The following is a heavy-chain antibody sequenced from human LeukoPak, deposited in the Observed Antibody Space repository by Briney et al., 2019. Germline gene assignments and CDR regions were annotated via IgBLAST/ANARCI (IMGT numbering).Heavy chain of an antibody. V-gene: IGHV1-18*01. CDR2: ISAYNNT. CDR3: ARGGTSGWRTPNDDY. Sequence: ASVKVSCKASGYSFTSYGVTWVRQAPGQGLEWMGWISAYNNTNYAQMLQGRVTMTTDTSTSTAYMELRSLRSDDTAIYYCARGGTSGWRTPNDDYWGQGTLVTVSP. J-gene: IGHJ4*02. D-gene: IGHD6-19*01. CDR1: GYSFTSYG.